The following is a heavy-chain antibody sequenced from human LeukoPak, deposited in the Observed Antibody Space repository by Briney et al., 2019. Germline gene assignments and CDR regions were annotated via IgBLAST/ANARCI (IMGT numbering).Heavy chain of an antibody. Sequence: SETLSVTCTGSDGSISSYYWSWIRQPAGEGLEWIGHIQSSGSSKYNPSLKSRATMSVDTSMNQFSLKVSSVNAADTAVYYCARELGTTVSFDYWGQGTLVTVSS. D-gene: IGHD1-26*01. CDR3: ARELGTTVSFDY. CDR2: IQSSGSS. V-gene: IGHV4-4*07. J-gene: IGHJ4*02. CDR1: DGSISSYY.